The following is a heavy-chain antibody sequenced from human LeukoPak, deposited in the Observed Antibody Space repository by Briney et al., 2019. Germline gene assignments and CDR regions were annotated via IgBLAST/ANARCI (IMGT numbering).Heavy chain of an antibody. CDR2: IYNTGST. V-gene: IGHV4-31*03. CDR3: ARGRAWNYPHYYFDY. CDR1: GGSLSSGGNY. Sequence: PSETLSLTCTVSGGSLSSGGNYWSWIRQHPGKDLEWIGYIYNTGSTYYNPSLESRVTISIDTSKNQLSLKLNSVTAADTAVYYCARGRAWNYPHYYFDYWGQGTLVTVSS. D-gene: IGHD1-7*01. J-gene: IGHJ4*02.